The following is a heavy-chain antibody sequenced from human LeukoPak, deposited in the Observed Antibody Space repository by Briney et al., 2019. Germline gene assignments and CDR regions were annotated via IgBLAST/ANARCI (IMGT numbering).Heavy chain of an antibody. J-gene: IGHJ6*01. CDR3: AELGITMIGVV. CDR2: IINSGSTI. Sequence: EGSLRLSCAASGVTFSSYERSWVRQAPGKGLEWVSYIINSGSTIYYAASVNGRFTISRNNAKNSLYLQMNSLRAEDMAVYYCAELGITMIGVVWGKGTTVTISS. V-gene: IGHV3-48*03. CDR1: GVTFSSYE. D-gene: IGHD3-10*02.